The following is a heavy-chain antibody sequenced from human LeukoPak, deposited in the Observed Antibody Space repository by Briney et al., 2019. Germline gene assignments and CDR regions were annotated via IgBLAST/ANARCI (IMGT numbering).Heavy chain of an antibody. J-gene: IGHJ5*02. Sequence: GGSLRLSCAASGSTFSSYAMSWVRQAPGKGLEWVSAISGSGGSTYYADSVKGRFTISRDNSKNTLYLQMNSLRAEDTAVYYCAKLTGKDVLRLRFDPWGQGTLVTVSS. CDR2: ISGSGGST. CDR1: GSTFSSYA. CDR3: AKLTGKDVLRLRFDP. V-gene: IGHV3-23*01. D-gene: IGHD3-3*01.